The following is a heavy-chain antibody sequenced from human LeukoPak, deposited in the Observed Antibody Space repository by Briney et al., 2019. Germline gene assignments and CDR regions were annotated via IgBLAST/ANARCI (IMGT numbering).Heavy chain of an antibody. Sequence: SETLSLTCDVSGSSISSRSYCWGWIRQPPGKGLEWIGTIYYSGSTDYNPSLNRRVTISVDTSNNQFSLKLSSVTAADTAVYYCALGYTSGWYYFDIWGRGTLVAVSS. V-gene: IGHV4-39*01. CDR3: ALGYTSGWYYFDI. CDR1: GSSISSRSYC. J-gene: IGHJ2*01. CDR2: IYYSGST. D-gene: IGHD6-19*01.